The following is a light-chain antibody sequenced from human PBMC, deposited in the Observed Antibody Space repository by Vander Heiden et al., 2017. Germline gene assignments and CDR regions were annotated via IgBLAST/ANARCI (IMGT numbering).Light chain of an antibody. Sequence: EIVLTQSPGTLSLSPGERATLSCRASQSVVDNYFAWYQQKPGQAPRLLIYGISFRATGIPDRFSGSGSVTDFTLTISRLEPEDFAVYYCEQYGSSPRTFGQWTKVEIK. CDR2: GIS. V-gene: IGKV3-20*01. CDR3: EQYGSSPRT. CDR1: QSVVDNY. J-gene: IGKJ1*01.